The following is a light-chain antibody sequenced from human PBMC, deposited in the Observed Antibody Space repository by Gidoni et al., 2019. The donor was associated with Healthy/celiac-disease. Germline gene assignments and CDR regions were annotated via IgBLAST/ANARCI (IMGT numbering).Light chain of an antibody. Sequence: EIVMTQSPATLSVSPGERATLSCRASQSVSSNLAWYQQKPGQAPRLLIYGASTRATGIPARFSSSGYGTEFTLTISSLQSEDFAVYYCQQYNNWPRTFGQGTKVEIK. V-gene: IGKV3-15*01. CDR2: GAS. J-gene: IGKJ1*01. CDR1: QSVSSN. CDR3: QQYNNWPRT.